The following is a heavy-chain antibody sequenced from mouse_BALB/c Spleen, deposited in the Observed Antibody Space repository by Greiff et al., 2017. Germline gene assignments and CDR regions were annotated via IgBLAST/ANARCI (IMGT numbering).Heavy chain of an antibody. CDR2: ISDGGSYT. CDR3: ARGNYRYDVSAMDY. V-gene: IGHV5-4*02. J-gene: IGHJ4*01. CDR1: GFTFSDYY. D-gene: IGHD2-14*01. Sequence: DVHLVESGGGLVKPGGSLKLSCAASGFTFSDYYMYWVRQTPEKRLEWVATISDGGSYTYYPDSVKGRFTISRDNAKNNLYLQMSSLKSEDTAMYYSARGNYRYDVSAMDYWGQGTSVTVSS.